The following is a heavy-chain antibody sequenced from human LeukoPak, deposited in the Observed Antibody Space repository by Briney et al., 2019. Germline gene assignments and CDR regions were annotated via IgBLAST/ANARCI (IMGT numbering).Heavy chain of an antibody. D-gene: IGHD4-17*01. J-gene: IGHJ4*02. CDR2: ISGGGGST. CDR1: GFTLSSYA. Sequence: GGSLRLSCAASGFTLSSYAMSWVRQAPGKGLEWVSAISGGGGSTYYADSVKGRFSISRDNSKNTLYLQMNSLRAEDTAVYYCAKDLITVTTPYFDYWGQGTLVTVSS. V-gene: IGHV3-23*01. CDR3: AKDLITVTTPYFDY.